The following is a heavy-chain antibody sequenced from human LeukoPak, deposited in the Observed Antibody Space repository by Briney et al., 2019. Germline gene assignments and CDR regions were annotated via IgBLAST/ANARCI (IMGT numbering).Heavy chain of an antibody. CDR3: AGEYSGYLFVY. CDR1: GYTFTSYY. CDR2: INPSGGST. V-gene: IGHV1-46*01. Sequence: ASVKVSCKASGYTFTSYYMHWVRQAPGQGLEWMGIINPSGGSTSYAQKFQGRVTMTRDTSTSTVYMELSSLRSEDTAVYYCAGEYSGYLFVYWGQGTLVTVSS. J-gene: IGHJ4*02. D-gene: IGHD5-12*01.